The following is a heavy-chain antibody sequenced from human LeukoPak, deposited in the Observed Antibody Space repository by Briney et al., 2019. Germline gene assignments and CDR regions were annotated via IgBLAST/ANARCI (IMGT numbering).Heavy chain of an antibody. D-gene: IGHD3-22*01. CDR2: IYPGDSDT. CDR3: ARRDSTGYYFLFDY. Sequence: GESLKISCRGSGYSFTSYWIGLVRQMPGKGMEWMGTIYPGDSDTRYSHSFQGQVNISADRSISTAYLQWSSLKASDTAMYYCARRDSTGYYFLFDYWGQGTLVTVSS. V-gene: IGHV5-51*01. CDR1: GYSFTSYW. J-gene: IGHJ4*02.